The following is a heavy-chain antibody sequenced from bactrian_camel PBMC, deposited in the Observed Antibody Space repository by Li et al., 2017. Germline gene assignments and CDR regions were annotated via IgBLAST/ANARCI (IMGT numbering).Heavy chain of an antibody. Sequence: VQLVESGGGSALAGGSVRLSCAASGYTGSNACMGWVRQAPGKEREAVVVINSGGGPTYYADSVKGRFTISRDNAKNTLYLQMNSLRPEDTAIYYCAAVSDWRPVPTFEQNEYDFWGQGTQVTVS. D-gene: IGHD1*01. CDR3: AAVSDWRPVPTFEQNEYDF. J-gene: IGHJ4*01. CDR1: GYTGSNAC. V-gene: IGHV3S31*01. CDR2: INSGGGPT.